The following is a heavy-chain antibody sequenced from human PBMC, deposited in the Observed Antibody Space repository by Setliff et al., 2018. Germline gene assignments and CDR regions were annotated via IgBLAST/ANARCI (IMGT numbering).Heavy chain of an antibody. CDR2: IYHSGST. CDR1: GYSISSGYY. J-gene: IGHJ6*03. CDR3: AREGPESDSSGYMDV. D-gene: IGHD3-22*01. Sequence: SETLSLTCAVSGYSISSGYYWGWIRQPPGKGLEWIGSIYHSGSTYYNPSLKSRVTISVDTSKNQFSLKLSSVTAADTAVYYCAREGPESDSSGYMDVWGQGTTVTVSS. V-gene: IGHV4-38-2*02.